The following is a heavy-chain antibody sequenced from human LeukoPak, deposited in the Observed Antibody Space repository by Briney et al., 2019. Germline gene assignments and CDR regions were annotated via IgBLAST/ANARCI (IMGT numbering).Heavy chain of an antibody. J-gene: IGHJ6*03. Sequence: SVKVSCKASGGTFSSYAISWVRQAPGQGLEWMGGIIPIFGTANYAQKFQGRVTITTDESTSTAYMELSSLRSEDTAVYYCARDSLSSGSYYYYYMDVWGKGTTVTVSS. CDR3: ARDSLSSGSYYYYYMDV. V-gene: IGHV1-69*05. CDR2: IIPIFGTA. CDR1: GGTFSSYA. D-gene: IGHD6-19*01.